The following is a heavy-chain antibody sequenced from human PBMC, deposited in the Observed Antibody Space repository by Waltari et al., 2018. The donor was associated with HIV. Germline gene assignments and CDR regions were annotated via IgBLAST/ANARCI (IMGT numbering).Heavy chain of an antibody. CDR2: INHSGST. V-gene: IGHV4-34*01. Sequence: QVQLQQWGAGLLKPSETLSLTCAVYGGSFSGYFWSWIRQPLGKGLEWIGEINHSGSTNYNPSLKSRVTISVDTSKNQFSLKLSSVTAADTAVYYCALEVYCSGGSCYTGNAFDIWGQGTMVTVSS. CDR3: ALEVYCSGGSCYTGNAFDI. CDR1: GGSFSGYF. J-gene: IGHJ3*02. D-gene: IGHD2-15*01.